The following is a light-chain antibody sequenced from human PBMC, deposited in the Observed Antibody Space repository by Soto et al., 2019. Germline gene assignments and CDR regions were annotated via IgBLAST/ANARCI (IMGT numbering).Light chain of an antibody. CDR3: QQYKSFSLT. CDR2: KTS. J-gene: IGKJ4*01. Sequence: DIHMTQSPSTLSASVGDRVTITCRASQSIDSWLAWYQQKPGKAPKLLIYKTSNLESGVPSRFSGSGSGTEFSLTISSLQPDDFATYYCQQYKSFSLTFGGGTKVDIK. CDR1: QSIDSW. V-gene: IGKV1-5*03.